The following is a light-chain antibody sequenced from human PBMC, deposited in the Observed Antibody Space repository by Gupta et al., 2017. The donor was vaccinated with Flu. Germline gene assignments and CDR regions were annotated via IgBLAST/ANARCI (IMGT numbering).Light chain of an antibody. Sequence: TLRSAPADCVMYSSRIVYKDVNNYLNWYQQKPGQAPRVLIYEASNRVPGIPDRFSGSGSGTDFTLTISSVESEDAGFYYCLQDKNSPYTFGQGTKLEIK. CDR2: EAS. V-gene: IGKV2-30*01. J-gene: IGKJ2*01. CDR1: SRIVYKDVNNY. CDR3: LQDKNSPYT.